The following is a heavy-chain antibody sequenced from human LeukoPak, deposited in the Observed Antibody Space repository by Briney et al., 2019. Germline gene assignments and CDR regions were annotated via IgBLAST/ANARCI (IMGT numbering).Heavy chain of an antibody. D-gene: IGHD5-12*01. J-gene: IGHJ4*02. Sequence: PGGSLRLSCAASGFTFSSYWMHWVRQAPGKGLVWVSRINSDGSSTSYADSVKGRFTISRDNAKNTLYLQTNSLRAEDTAVYYCARAGGYDSPVDYWGQGTLVTVSS. CDR1: GFTFSSYW. V-gene: IGHV3-74*01. CDR2: INSDGSST. CDR3: ARAGGYDSPVDY.